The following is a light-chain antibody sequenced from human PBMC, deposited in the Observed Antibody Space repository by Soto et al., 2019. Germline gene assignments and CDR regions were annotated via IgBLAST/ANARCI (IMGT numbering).Light chain of an antibody. J-gene: IGKJ4*01. CDR2: GAS. Sequence: EIVMTQSPATVSVSPGERATLSCRASQSVSNKLAWYQQKPGQPPRLLIYGASTRATGIPARFSGSGSGTEFTLTISSLHSEDFAVYYCQQYNNWPPVTFGGGTKVEIK. V-gene: IGKV3-15*01. CDR1: QSVSNK. CDR3: QQYNNWPPVT.